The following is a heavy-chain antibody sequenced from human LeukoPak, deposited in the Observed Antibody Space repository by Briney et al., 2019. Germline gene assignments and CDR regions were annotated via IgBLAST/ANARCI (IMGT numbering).Heavy chain of an antibody. Sequence: ASVKVSCTASGYTFTSYGISWVRQAPGQGLEWMGWISAYNGNTNYAQKFQGRVTITADKSTSTAYMELSSLRPEDTAVYYCAQGPSGYYYYWGQGTLVTVSS. D-gene: IGHD3-22*01. CDR1: GYTFTSYG. CDR3: AQGPSGYYYY. CDR2: ISAYNGNT. J-gene: IGHJ4*02. V-gene: IGHV1-18*01.